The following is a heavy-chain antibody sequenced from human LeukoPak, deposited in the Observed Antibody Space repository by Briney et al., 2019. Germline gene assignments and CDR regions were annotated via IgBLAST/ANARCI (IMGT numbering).Heavy chain of an antibody. CDR2: IYSGGST. D-gene: IGHD3-22*01. CDR1: GFTVSSNY. Sequence: GGSLRLSCAASGFTVSSNYMTWVRQAPGKGLEWVSVIYSGGSTYYTDSVKGRFTISRDNSKNTLYLQMNNLRAEDTAVYYCARYDYGSSDYHGAFDIWGQGTLVTVSS. J-gene: IGHJ3*02. V-gene: IGHV3-66*01. CDR3: ARYDYGSSDYHGAFDI.